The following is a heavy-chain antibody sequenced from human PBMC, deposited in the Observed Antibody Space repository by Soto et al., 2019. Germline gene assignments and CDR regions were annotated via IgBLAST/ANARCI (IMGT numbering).Heavy chain of an antibody. Sequence: QGRLVHSGAELKKPGASVKVSCKASGNPFISYAISWVRQAPGQGLEWMGRVSVYNGNTIYAQKFHDRLTVTTDTSTTTAYMELRSLTSDDKAVYYSVCSCTGGRCSDYWCQGTLVTVAS. CDR1: GNPFISYA. V-gene: IGHV1-18*04. J-gene: IGHJ4*02. D-gene: IGHD2-15*01. CDR2: VSVYNGNT. CDR3: VCSCTGGRCSDY.